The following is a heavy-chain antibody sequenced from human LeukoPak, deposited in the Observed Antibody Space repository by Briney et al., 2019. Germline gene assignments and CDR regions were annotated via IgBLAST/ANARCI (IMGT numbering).Heavy chain of an antibody. V-gene: IGHV4-39*07. Sequence: SETLSLTCTVSGGSISGSSYYWGWIRQPPGKGLEWIGSIHYSGSTKYNPSLKSRVTISVDTSKNQFSLKLSSVTAADTAVYYCARGYCSGGSCYSYYYYNYMDVWGKGTTVTVSS. J-gene: IGHJ6*03. CDR2: IHYSGST. CDR1: GGSISGSSYY. D-gene: IGHD2-15*01. CDR3: ARGYCSGGSCYSYYYYNYMDV.